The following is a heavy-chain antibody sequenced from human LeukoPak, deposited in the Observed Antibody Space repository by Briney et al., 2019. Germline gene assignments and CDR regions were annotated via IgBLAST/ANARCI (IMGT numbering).Heavy chain of an antibody. V-gene: IGHV3-74*01. CDR3: ARGMIAVAGMGY. CDR1: GFTFSSYA. CDR2: INSDGSST. D-gene: IGHD6-19*01. Sequence: GGSLRLSCAASGFTFSSYAMNWVRQAPGKGLVWVSRINSDGSSTSYADSVKGRFTISRDNAKNTLYLQMNSLRAEDTAVYYCARGMIAVAGMGYWGQGTLVTVSS. J-gene: IGHJ4*02.